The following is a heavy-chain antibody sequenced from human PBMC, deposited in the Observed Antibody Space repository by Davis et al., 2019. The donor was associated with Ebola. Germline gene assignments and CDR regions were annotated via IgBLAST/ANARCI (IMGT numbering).Heavy chain of an antibody. Sequence: GSLRLSCAASKFTLSSYWMSWVRQPPGKGLEWIGEICHSGRTNYSPSLKSRVTISVDKSKNQFSLKLSSVTAADTAVYYCARMQVDTAMVPNPNFDYWGQGTLVTVSS. V-gene: IGHV4-4*02. J-gene: IGHJ4*02. CDR1: KFTLSSYW. D-gene: IGHD5-18*01. CDR2: ICHSGRT. CDR3: ARMQVDTAMVPNPNFDY.